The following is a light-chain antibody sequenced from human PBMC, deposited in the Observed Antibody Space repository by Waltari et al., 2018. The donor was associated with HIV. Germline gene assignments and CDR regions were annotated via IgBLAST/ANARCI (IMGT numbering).Light chain of an antibody. Sequence: QSVLTQPPSASGTPGQRVTISCFGGTSNVESNYVYWYQQVPGTTPNLLIYMNHARPAGVPDRFSGSKSGTSASLAVSGLRSEDEAAYYCAVWDDSLNGLVFGGGTKLTVL. CDR2: MNH. CDR1: TSNVESNY. V-gene: IGLV1-47*01. J-gene: IGLJ2*01. CDR3: AVWDDSLNGLV.